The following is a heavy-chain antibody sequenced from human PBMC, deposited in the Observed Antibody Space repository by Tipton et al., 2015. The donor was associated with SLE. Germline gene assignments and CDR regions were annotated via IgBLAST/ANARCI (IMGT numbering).Heavy chain of an antibody. V-gene: IGHV4-61*02. D-gene: IGHD5-12*01. CDR1: GGSISSGSYY. Sequence: TLSLTCTVSGGSISSGSYYWSWIRQPAGKALEWIGRIYTSGSTNYTPSLKSQVTISVDTSKNQFSLTLSSVTAAGTAVYYCARDVWEATTAGGFDIWGQGTMVTVSS. CDR3: ARDVWEATTAGGFDI. J-gene: IGHJ3*02. CDR2: IYTSGST.